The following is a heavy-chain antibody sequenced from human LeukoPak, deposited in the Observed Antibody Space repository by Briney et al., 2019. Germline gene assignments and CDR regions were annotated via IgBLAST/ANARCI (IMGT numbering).Heavy chain of an antibody. CDR2: INPNSGST. CDR1: GYTFTCYY. J-gene: IGHJ4*02. D-gene: IGHD3-22*01. Sequence: ASVKVTCKASGYTFTCYYMHWVRQAPGQGLEWMGWINPNSGSTSYAQKFQGRVTMTRDTSISTAYMELSRLRSDDTAVYYCARVHYYDSSGYYYAYPYYFDYWGQGTLVTVSS. V-gene: IGHV1-2*02. CDR3: ARVHYYDSSGYYYAYPYYFDY.